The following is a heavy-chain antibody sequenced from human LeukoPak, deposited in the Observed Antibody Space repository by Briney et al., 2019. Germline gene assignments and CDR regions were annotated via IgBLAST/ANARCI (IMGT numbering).Heavy chain of an antibody. J-gene: IGHJ5*02. Sequence: GGSLRLSCAASGFTFSSYSMNWVRQAPGKGLEWVSYISSSSSTIYYADSVKGRFTISRDNAKNSLYLQMNSLRAEDTAVYYCARGSGYGDYATRGAFDPWGQGTLVTVPS. CDR1: GFTFSSYS. V-gene: IGHV3-48*04. CDR2: ISSSSSTI. D-gene: IGHD4-17*01. CDR3: ARGSGYGDYATRGAFDP.